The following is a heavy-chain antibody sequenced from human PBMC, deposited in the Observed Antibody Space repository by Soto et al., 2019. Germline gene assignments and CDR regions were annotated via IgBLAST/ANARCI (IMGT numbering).Heavy chain of an antibody. V-gene: IGHV3-48*03. D-gene: IGHD3-16*01. CDR3: ARDKGEQVAYGMDV. Sequence: EVQLVESGGGLVQPGGSLKLSCTASGFTLSSCEMNWVRQAPGKGLEWVSYINSGGVTIYADSVKGRFTISRDNAQNSLFLQMNSLRAEDTALYYCARDKGEQVAYGMDVWGQGTTVTVSS. J-gene: IGHJ6*02. CDR1: GFTLSSCE. CDR2: INSGGVTI.